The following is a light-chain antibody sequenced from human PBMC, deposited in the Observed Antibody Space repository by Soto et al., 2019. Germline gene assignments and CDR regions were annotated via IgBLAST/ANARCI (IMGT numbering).Light chain of an antibody. J-gene: IGLJ1*01. Sequence: AAGYGSHGQWIPITKKGTSRDVGGYNYVSWYQHHPGKAPKLMIYDVSNRPSGVSNRFSGSKSGNTASLTISGLQPEDEADYYCSSYTTSNTRQIVFGTGTKVTVL. CDR3: SSYTTSNTRQIV. CDR1: SRDVGGYNY. V-gene: IGLV2-14*03. CDR2: DVS.